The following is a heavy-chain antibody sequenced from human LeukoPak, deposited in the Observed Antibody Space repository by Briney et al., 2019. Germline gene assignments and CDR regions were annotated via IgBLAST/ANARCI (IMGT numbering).Heavy chain of an antibody. J-gene: IGHJ5*02. D-gene: IGHD2-2*01. V-gene: IGHV4-39*01. Sequence: PSETLSLTCTVSGGSISSSSYYWGWIRQPPGKGLEWIGSIYYSGSTYYTPSLKSRVTISGDTSKNQFSLKLGSVTAADTAVYYCARHHAGLYCSSTSCLNWFDPWGQGTLVTVSS. CDR3: ARHHAGLYCSSTSCLNWFDP. CDR2: IYYSGST. CDR1: GGSISSSSYY.